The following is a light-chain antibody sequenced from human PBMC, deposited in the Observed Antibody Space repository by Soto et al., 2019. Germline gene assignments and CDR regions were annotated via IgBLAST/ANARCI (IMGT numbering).Light chain of an antibody. CDR3: QQYGSSGT. V-gene: IGKV3-20*01. CDR2: GAS. CDR1: QGISSY. Sequence: TKSPSSLSASTGDRVTITCRASQGISSYLAWYQQKPGQAPRLLIYGASNRATGIPDRFSGSGSGTDFTLTISRLEPEDFAVYYCQQYGSSGTFGQRSMADVK. J-gene: IGKJ1*01.